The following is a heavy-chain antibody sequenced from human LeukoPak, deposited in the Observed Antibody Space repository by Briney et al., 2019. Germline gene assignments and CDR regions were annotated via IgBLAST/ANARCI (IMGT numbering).Heavy chain of an antibody. CDR1: GFTFDDYA. CDR3: EKNGGTYPTAPYYFAY. J-gene: IGHJ4*02. V-gene: IGHV3-9*01. D-gene: IGHD1-26*01. Sequence: PGGSLRLSCAASGFTFDDYAMHWVRQAPGKGLEWVSGISWNSGSIGYADSVKGRFTISRDNAKNSLYLQMNSLRAEDTALYYCEKNGGTYPTAPYYFAYGGKGPRAPVSS. CDR2: ISWNSGSI.